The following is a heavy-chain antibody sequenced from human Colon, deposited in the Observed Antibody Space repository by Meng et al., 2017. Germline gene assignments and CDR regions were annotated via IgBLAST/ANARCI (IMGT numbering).Heavy chain of an antibody. V-gene: IGHV3-53*01. J-gene: IGHJ1*01. CDR1: GDSIRSSNW. CDR2: IDSAGAT. D-gene: IGHD3-3*01. Sequence: VQLQESGPGLVKPSGTLSLTCAVSGDSIRSSNWWSWVRQPPGKGLEWVSVIDSAGATNYADSVKGRFTISRDSSNNTLYLQMDNLRVGDTAVYFCVGGFYFQYWGQGTLVTVSS. CDR3: VGGFYFQY.